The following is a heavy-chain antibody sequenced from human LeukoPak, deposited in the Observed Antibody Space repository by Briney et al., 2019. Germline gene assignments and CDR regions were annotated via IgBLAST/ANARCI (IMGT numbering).Heavy chain of an antibody. Sequence: XGLEWIGEINHSGSTNYNPSLKSRVTISVDTSKNQFSLKLSSVTAADTAVYYCARGRQWLVYWGQGTLVTVSS. V-gene: IGHV4-34*01. J-gene: IGHJ4*02. CDR3: ARGRQWLVY. CDR2: INHSGST. D-gene: IGHD6-19*01.